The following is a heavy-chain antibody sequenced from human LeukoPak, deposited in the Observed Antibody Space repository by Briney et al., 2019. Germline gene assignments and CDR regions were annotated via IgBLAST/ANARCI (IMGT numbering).Heavy chain of an antibody. D-gene: IGHD2-2*01. Sequence: PGGSLRLSCAASGFTFSSYSMNWVRQAPGKGLEWVSSISGSSSYIYYADSVKGRFTVSRDNAKKSLYLQMNSLRAEDTAVYYCARDPVPAAMEDAFDIWGRGTMVTVSS. V-gene: IGHV3-21*01. CDR2: ISGSSSYI. CDR1: GFTFSSYS. J-gene: IGHJ3*02. CDR3: ARDPVPAAMEDAFDI.